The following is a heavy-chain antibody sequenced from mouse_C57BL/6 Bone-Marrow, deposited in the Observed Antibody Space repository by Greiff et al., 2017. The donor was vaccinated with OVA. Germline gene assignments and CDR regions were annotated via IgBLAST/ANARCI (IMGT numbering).Heavy chain of an antibody. J-gene: IGHJ2*01. CDR2: IYPRSGNT. V-gene: IGHV1-81*01. CDR3: ARMDYGRLDY. CDR1: GYTFTSYG. D-gene: IGHD1-1*01. Sequence: VKVVESGAELARPGASVKLSCKASGYTFTSYGISWVKQRTGQGLEWIGEIYPRSGNTYYNEKFKGKATLTADKSSSTAYMELRSLTSEDSAVYFCARMDYGRLDYWGQGTTLTVSS.